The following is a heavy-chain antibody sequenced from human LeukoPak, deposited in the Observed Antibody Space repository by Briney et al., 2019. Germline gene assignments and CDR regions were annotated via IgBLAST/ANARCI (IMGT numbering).Heavy chain of an antibody. CDR3: ARDLRQGLIVGAAYFFDY. D-gene: IGHD1-26*01. J-gene: IGHJ4*02. CDR1: GYTFSNYC. Sequence: ASVKVSCKASGYTFSNYCMHWVRQAPGQGLEWMGIITPSGGSTRTAQGFQGRVTMTTDTSTTTVYMELSSLTFEDTAVYYCARDLRQGLIVGAAYFFDYWGQGTLVTVSS. CDR2: ITPSGGST. V-gene: IGHV1-46*01.